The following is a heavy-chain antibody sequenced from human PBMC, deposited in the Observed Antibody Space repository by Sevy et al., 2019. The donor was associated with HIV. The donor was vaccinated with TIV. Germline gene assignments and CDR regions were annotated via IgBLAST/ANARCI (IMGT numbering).Heavy chain of an antibody. CDR2: ISYHGRNQ. CDR3: ARKQFVLPFDY. Sequence: GGSLRLTCAASGFTFSDYAIHWVRQAPGKGLEWLAVISYHGRNQFYADSVRGRFTISRDDSKNTVYLQMNSLRPDDTAVYYCARKQFVLPFDYWGQGTLVTVSS. CDR1: GFTFSDYA. D-gene: IGHD6-6*01. J-gene: IGHJ4*02. V-gene: IGHV3-30*04.